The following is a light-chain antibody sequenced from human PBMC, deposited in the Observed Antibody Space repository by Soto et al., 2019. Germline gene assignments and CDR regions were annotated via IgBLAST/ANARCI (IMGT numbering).Light chain of an antibody. V-gene: IGLV2-8*01. CDR3: ISYAGSNLLYV. J-gene: IGLJ1*01. CDR2: EVS. CDR1: SSGVGGYNY. Sequence: QSALTQPPSASGSPGQSVTISCTGTSSGVGGYNYVSWYQQHPGKAPKLMIYEVSKRPSGVPDRFSGSKSGNTASLTVSGLQAEDEADYYCISYAGSNLLYVFGTGTKVTVL.